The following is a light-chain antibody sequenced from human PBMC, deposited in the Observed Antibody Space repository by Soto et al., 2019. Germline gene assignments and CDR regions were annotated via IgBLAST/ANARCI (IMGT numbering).Light chain of an antibody. V-gene: IGKV3-20*01. CDR3: QQYGSSPWT. CDR2: DAS. J-gene: IGKJ1*01. CDR1: QSIRNF. Sequence: EIVLTQSPGTLSLSQGERATLSCRASQSIRNFLAWYQQKPGQAPRLLIYDASNRATGIPPRFSGSGSGTDFTLTISRLEPEDFAVYYCQQYGSSPWTFGQGTKVDIK.